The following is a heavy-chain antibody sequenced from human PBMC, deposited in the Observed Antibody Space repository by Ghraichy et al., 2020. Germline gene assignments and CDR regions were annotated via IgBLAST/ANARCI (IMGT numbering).Heavy chain of an antibody. CDR3: AKDQGFSSSWYETFDY. CDR2: ISGSGGST. J-gene: IGHJ4*02. Sequence: GGSLRLSCAASGFTFSNYAMSWVRQAPGKGLEWVSTISGSGGSTNYADSVKGRFTISRDNSRTTLYLQMNSLRAEDTAVYYCAKDQGFSSSWYETFDYWGQGTLVTVSS. CDR1: GFTFSNYA. V-gene: IGHV3-23*01. D-gene: IGHD6-13*01.